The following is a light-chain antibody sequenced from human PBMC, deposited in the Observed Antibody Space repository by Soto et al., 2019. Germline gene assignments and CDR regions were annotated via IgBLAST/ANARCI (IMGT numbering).Light chain of an antibody. CDR3: QQRSSSIT. J-gene: IGKJ5*01. CDR2: DAS. V-gene: IGKV3-11*01. Sequence: EIVLPQSPAALSLSPGERATLSCRASQSVTTYLAWYQQKPGQGPRLLIYDASNRATGIPARFSGSGSGTDFTLTISSLEPEDFAVYYCQQRSSSITFGLGTRLEIK. CDR1: QSVTTY.